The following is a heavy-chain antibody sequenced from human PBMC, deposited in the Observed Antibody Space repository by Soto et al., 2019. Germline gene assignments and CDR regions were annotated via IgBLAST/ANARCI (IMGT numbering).Heavy chain of an antibody. J-gene: IGHJ3*01. CDR3: ASGGWTYNILTGYYL. V-gene: IGHV4-59*01. D-gene: IGHD3-9*01. CDR1: GGSISTYY. Sequence: QVQLQESGPGLVKPSETLSLTCTVSGGSISTYYWSWIRQPPGKKLEWIGYIYYSGRTNYNPSLKSRVTISVDTSKNQFSLKLSSVTAADTAVYYCASGGWTYNILTGYYLWGQGTMVTVSS. CDR2: IYYSGRT.